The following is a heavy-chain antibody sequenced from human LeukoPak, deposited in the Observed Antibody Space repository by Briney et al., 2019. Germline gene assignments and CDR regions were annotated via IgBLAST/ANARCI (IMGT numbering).Heavy chain of an antibody. CDR3: ARAHYDFWSGSSAQNNRFDP. J-gene: IGHJ5*02. Sequence: SETLSLTCAVYGGSFSGYYWSWIRQPPGKGLEWIGEINHSGSTNYNPSLKSRVTISVDTSKNQVALKLSSFTSADTAVSYCARAHYDFWSGSSAQNNRFDPWGQGTLVTVSS. CDR1: GGSFSGYY. CDR2: INHSGST. V-gene: IGHV4-34*01. D-gene: IGHD3-3*01.